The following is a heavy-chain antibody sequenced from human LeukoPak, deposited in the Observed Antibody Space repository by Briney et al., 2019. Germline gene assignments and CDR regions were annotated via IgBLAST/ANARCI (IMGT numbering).Heavy chain of an antibody. V-gene: IGHV3-7*03. J-gene: IGHJ4*02. CDR1: GFTFSSCW. CDR3: ARVVGATPDY. CDR2: IKQDGSEK. D-gene: IGHD1-26*01. Sequence: GESLRLSCAASGFTFSSCWMSWVRQAPGKGLEWVANIKQDGSEKYYVDSVKGRFTISRDNAKNSLFLQMNSLRAEDTAVYYCARVVGATPDYWGQGTLVTVSS.